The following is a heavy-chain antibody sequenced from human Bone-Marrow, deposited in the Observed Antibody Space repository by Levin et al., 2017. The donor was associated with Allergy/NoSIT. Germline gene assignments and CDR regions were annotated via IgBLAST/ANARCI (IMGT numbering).Heavy chain of an antibody. V-gene: IGHV3-33*05. CDR1: GFTFDAHA. CDR3: ARGTLGRQCSGGGCYLPY. D-gene: IGHD2-15*01. CDR2: ISFDGTTK. Sequence: GGSLRLSCAVSGFTFDAHAMSWVRQAPGKGPEWVALISFDGTTKTYLDSVKGRFTISRDISKKTLYLHMDNLRADDSAVYFCARGTLGRQCSGGGCYLPYWGQGTLVTVSS. J-gene: IGHJ4*02.